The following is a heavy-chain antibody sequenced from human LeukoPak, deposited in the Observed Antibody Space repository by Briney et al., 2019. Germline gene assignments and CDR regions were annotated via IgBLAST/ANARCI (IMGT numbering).Heavy chain of an antibody. Sequence: SVKVSCTASGGTFSSYAISWVRQAPGQGLEWMGGIIPIFGTANYAQKFQGRATMTTDTSTSTAYMELRSLSSDDTVVYYCGRGPKAGGPHHDMDVWGRGTTVTVSS. CDR3: GRGPKAGGPHHDMDV. CDR1: GGTFSSYA. J-gene: IGHJ6*02. V-gene: IGHV1-69*05. D-gene: IGHD2-15*01. CDR2: IIPIFGTA.